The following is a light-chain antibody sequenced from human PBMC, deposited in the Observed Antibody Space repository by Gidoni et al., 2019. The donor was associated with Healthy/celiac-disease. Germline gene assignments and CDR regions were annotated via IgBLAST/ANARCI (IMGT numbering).Light chain of an antibody. J-gene: IGKJ1*01. CDR2: GAS. CDR1: QSVSSY. CDR3: QQYNNWPPKWT. Sequence: ERGRTQSPGTLSVSPGERATLSCRASQSVSSYLAWYQQKPGQAPRLLIYGASSRATGIPARFSGSGSGTEFTLTISSLQSEDFAVYYCQQYNNWPPKWTFXQXTKVEIK. V-gene: IGKV3-15*01.